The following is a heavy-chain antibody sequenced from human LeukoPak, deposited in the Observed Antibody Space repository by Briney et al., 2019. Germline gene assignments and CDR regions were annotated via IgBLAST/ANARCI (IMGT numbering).Heavy chain of an antibody. CDR3: ARGKDAYYYYGMDV. J-gene: IGHJ6*02. V-gene: IGHV3-11*01. CDR2: ISSSGSTI. CDR1: GFTFSDYY. Sequence: GGSLRLSCAASGFTFSDYYMSWIRQAPGKGLEWVSYISSSGSTIYYADSVKGRFTISRDNAKNSLYLQMNSLRAEYTAVYYCARGKDAYYYYGMDVWGQGTTVTVSS.